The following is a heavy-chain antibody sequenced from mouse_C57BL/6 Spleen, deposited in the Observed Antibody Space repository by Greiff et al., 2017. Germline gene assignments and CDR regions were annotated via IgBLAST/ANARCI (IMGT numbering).Heavy chain of an antibody. CDR2: IDPSDSET. Sequence: QVQLKQPGAELVRPGSSVKLSCKASGYTFTSYWMHWVKQRPIQGLEWIGNIDPSDSETHYNQKFKDKATLTVDKSSSTAYMQLSSLTSEDSAVYYCARWPSYYYGSSYWFAYWGQGTLVTVSA. CDR1: GYTFTSYW. V-gene: IGHV1-52*01. D-gene: IGHD1-1*01. J-gene: IGHJ3*01. CDR3: ARWPSYYYGSSYWFAY.